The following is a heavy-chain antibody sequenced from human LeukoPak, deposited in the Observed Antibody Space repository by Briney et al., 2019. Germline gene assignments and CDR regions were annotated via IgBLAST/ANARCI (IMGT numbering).Heavy chain of an antibody. Sequence: GASVKVSCKASGYTFTSYGISWVRQAPGQGLEWMGWINPNSGGTNYAQKFQGRVTMTRDTSISTAYMELSRLRSDDTAVYYCARVVVRGVRHLDYWGQGTLVTVSS. CDR2: INPNSGGT. CDR3: ARVVVRGVRHLDY. V-gene: IGHV1-2*02. CDR1: GYTFTSYG. D-gene: IGHD3-10*01. J-gene: IGHJ4*02.